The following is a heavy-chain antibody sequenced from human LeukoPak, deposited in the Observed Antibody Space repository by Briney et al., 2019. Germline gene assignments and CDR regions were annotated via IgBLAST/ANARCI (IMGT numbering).Heavy chain of an antibody. D-gene: IGHD2-2*01. CDR2: TYYRSKWYS. V-gene: IGHV6-1*01. J-gene: IGHJ6*03. CDR3: ALERSIVPAAIHWYYYYYYMDV. CDR1: GDSVSRNNAG. Sequence: SQTLSLTCAISGDSVSRNNAGWNGIRQSPSGGLEWLGRTYYRSKWYSDFAPSVRNRITISPDTSKNQFSLQLNSVTPEDTAVYYCALERSIVPAAIHWYYYYYYMDVWGKGTTVTVSS.